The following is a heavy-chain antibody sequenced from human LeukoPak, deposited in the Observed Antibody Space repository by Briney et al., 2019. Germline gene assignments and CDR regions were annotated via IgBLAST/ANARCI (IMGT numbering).Heavy chain of an antibody. CDR3: AKDPVVVVTAIHSY. V-gene: IGHV3-23*01. D-gene: IGHD2-21*02. Sequence: GGSLRLSCVASGFTFSSYAMSWVRQAPGKGLEWVSAISGSGGSTYYADSVKGRFTISRDNSKNTLYLQMNSLRAEDTAVYYCAKDPVVVVTAIHSYWGQGTLVTVSS. J-gene: IGHJ4*02. CDR2: ISGSGGST. CDR1: GFTFSSYA.